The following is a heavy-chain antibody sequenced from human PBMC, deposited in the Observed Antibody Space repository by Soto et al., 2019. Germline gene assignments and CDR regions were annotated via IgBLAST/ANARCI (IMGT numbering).Heavy chain of an antibody. V-gene: IGHV3-30-3*01. J-gene: IGHJ6*02. Sequence: QVQLVESGGGVVQPGRSLRLSCAASGFTFSSYAMHWVRQAPGKGLEWVAVISYDGSNKYYADSVKGRFTISRDNSKKEQYQKMNSLTAEETAVYYCAREAEDTAMVSSLYRPHGMDVWGQGTTVTVSS. D-gene: IGHD5-18*01. CDR3: AREAEDTAMVSSLYRPHGMDV. CDR2: ISYDGSNK. CDR1: GFTFSSYA.